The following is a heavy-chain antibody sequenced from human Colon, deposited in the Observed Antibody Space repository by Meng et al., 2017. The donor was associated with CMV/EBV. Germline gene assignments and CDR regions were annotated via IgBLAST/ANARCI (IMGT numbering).Heavy chain of an antibody. CDR1: GGSSSGYY. CDR2: INHSGST. CDR3: ARESSGWSTGIDS. V-gene: IGHV4-34*01. Sequence: SETLSLTCAVYGGSSSGYYWSWIRQPPGKGLEWIGEINHSGSTNYNPSLKSRVTISVDTSKNQFSLKLSSVTAADTAMYYCARESSGWSTGIDSWGQGTLVTVPQ. J-gene: IGHJ4*02. D-gene: IGHD6-19*01.